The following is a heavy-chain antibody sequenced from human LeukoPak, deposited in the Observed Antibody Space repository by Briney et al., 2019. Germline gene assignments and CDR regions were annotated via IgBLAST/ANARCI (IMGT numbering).Heavy chain of an antibody. D-gene: IGHD6-19*01. V-gene: IGHV1-69*04. CDR1: GGTFSSYA. CDR3: ARVSDSSGWYPFY. CDR2: IIPILGIA. J-gene: IGHJ4*02. Sequence: SVKVSCKASGGTFSSYAISWVRQAPGQGLEWMGRIIPILGIANYAQKFQGRVTITADKSTSTAYMELSSLRSEDTAVYYCARVSDSSGWYPFYWGQGTLVTASS.